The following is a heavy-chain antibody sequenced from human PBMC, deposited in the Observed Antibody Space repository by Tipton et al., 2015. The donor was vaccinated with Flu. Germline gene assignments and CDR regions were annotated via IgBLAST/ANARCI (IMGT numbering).Heavy chain of an antibody. CDR3: ARGSAILDY. J-gene: IGHJ4*02. V-gene: IGHV4-39*01. CDR1: GGSISSSSYY. CDR2: IYYSGST. Sequence: LRLSCTVSGGSISSSSYYWDWIRQPPGKGLEWIGSIYYSGSTYYNPSLKSRVTISVDTSKNQFSLKLSSVTAADTAVYYCARGSAILDYWGQGTLVTVSS.